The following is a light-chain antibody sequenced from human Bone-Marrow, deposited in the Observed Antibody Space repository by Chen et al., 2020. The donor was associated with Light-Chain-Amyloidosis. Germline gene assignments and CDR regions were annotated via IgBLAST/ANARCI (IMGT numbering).Light chain of an antibody. CDR3: QSADSSGTYEVI. J-gene: IGLJ2*01. Sequence: SYELTQPPSVSVSPGQTARITCSGDDLPTKYAYWYQQKPGQAPVLVIHRDTERPSGLSKRFSGSSSETTATLTISGVQAEDEADYHCQSADSSGTYEVIFGGGTKLTVL. CDR1: DLPTKY. V-gene: IGLV3-25*03. CDR2: RDT.